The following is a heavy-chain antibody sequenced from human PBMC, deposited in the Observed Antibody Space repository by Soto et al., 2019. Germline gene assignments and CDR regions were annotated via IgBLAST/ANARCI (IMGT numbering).Heavy chain of an antibody. J-gene: IGHJ4*02. V-gene: IGHV3-7*04. D-gene: IGHD1-26*01. CDR1: GFSFRSDW. CDR2: TNQDGSEK. Sequence: EDQLVESGGGLVQPGGSLRLTCAVSGFSFRSDWMNWVRQAPGKGLEWVAHTNQDGSEKYYLDSVKGRFTIFRDNAKNSLYLQMNSVRAEDRAVYYCSGGVGDAIWGQGTLVTVSS. CDR3: SGGVGDAI.